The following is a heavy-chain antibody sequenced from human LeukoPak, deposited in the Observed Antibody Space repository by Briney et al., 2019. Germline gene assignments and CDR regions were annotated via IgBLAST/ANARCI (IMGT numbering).Heavy chain of an antibody. CDR1: GFTFDDYV. CDR2: ISWNSATI. Sequence: PGGSLRLSCAASGFTFDDYVMHWVRQAPGKGLEWVSGISWNSATIAYADSVRGRFTISRDNAKNSLYLQMNSLRVEDTALYYCAKEGRRWFDPWGQGTLVTVSS. D-gene: IGHD6-25*01. V-gene: IGHV3-9*01. CDR3: AKEGRRWFDP. J-gene: IGHJ5*02.